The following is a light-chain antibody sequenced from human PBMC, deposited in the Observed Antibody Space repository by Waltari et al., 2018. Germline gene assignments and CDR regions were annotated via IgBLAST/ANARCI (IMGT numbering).Light chain of an antibody. CDR2: DVT. Sequence: QSALTQPRSVSGSPGQSVAISCTGTSSDVGGYNYVSWYQQYPGTAPNLIIYDVTKRPSGVPDRFSGSKSGNTASLTISGLQAEDEADYYCCSYAGTYTPLFGGGTKLTVL. V-gene: IGLV2-11*01. CDR1: SSDVGGYNY. J-gene: IGLJ2*01. CDR3: CSYAGTYTPL.